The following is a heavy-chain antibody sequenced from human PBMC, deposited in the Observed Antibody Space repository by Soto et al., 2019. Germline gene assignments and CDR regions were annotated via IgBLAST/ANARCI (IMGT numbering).Heavy chain of an antibody. V-gene: IGHV3-48*03. CDR3: ARDDPFGDLLFLGGAFDI. D-gene: IGHD3-10*01. CDR1: GFTFSSYE. J-gene: IGHJ3*02. Sequence: EVQLVESGGGLVQPGGSLRLSCAASGFTFSSYEMNWVRQAPGKGLEWVSYISSSGSTIYYADSVKGRFTISRDNAKNSLYLQRDSLRAEDTAVYYCARDDPFGDLLFLGGAFDIWGQGTMVTVS. CDR2: ISSSGSTI.